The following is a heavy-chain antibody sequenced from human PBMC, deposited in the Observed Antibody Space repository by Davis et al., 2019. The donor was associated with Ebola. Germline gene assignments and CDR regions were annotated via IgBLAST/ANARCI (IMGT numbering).Heavy chain of an antibody. V-gene: IGHV4-34*01. CDR1: GGSFSGYY. D-gene: IGHD6-13*01. CDR3: AISGYSSSWSREDY. J-gene: IGHJ4*02. Sequence: MPSETLSLTCAVYGGSFSGYYWSWIRQLPGKGLEWIGEINHSGSTNYIPSLKSRVTISVDTSKNQFSLKLSSVTAADPAVYSCAISGYSSSWSREDYWGQGTLVTVSS. CDR2: INHSGST.